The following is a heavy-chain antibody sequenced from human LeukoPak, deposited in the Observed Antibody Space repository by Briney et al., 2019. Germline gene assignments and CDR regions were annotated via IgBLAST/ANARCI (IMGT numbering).Heavy chain of an antibody. V-gene: IGHV3-23*01. D-gene: IGHD3-10*01. CDR2: ISGDGST. CDR1: GFTFSSYA. J-gene: IGHJ4*02. Sequence: GGSLRLSCAASGFTFSSYAMSWVRQAPGKGLEWVSGISGDGSTYYTDFVKGRFTISRDNSKNILYLHMNGLRAEAPAVYYCAKDRSYYGSGAGYFFDYWGQGPLVTVSS. CDR3: AKDRSYYGSGAGYFFDY.